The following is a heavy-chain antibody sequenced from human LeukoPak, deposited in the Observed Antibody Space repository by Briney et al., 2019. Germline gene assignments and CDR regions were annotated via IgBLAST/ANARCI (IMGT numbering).Heavy chain of an antibody. CDR2: ICGSGGSP. J-gene: IGHJ4*02. V-gene: IGHV3-23*01. Sequence: GGSLRLSYEASGFTFSSHAMYWVRQAPGKGLEWVAGICGSGGSPHYADPVMGRFIISRDSSKNTVYLQINSLRDDDTAVYYCAKDSRSGESSLGVFEYWGQGTLVTVSS. D-gene: IGHD3-16*02. CDR1: GFTFSSHA. CDR3: AKDSRSGESSLGVFEY.